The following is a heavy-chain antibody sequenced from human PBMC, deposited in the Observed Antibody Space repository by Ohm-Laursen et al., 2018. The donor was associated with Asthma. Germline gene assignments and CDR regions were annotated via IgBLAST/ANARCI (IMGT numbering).Heavy chain of an antibody. CDR2: ISSSSSYI. CDR3: ARDDRNEDYGDYVGPDY. D-gene: IGHD4-17*01. Sequence: SLRLSCAASGFTFSSYSMNWVRQAPGKGLEWVSSISSSSSYIYYADSVKSRFTISRDNAKNSLYLQMNSLRAEDTAVYYCARDDRNEDYGDYVGPDYWGQGTLVTVSS. J-gene: IGHJ4*02. V-gene: IGHV3-21*01. CDR1: GFTFSSYS.